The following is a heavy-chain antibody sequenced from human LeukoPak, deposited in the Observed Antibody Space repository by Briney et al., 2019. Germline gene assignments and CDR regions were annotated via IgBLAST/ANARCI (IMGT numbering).Heavy chain of an antibody. V-gene: IGHV4-34*01. CDR2: INHSGST. J-gene: IGHJ4*02. CDR1: GGSFSGYY. D-gene: IGHD6-6*01. CDR3: ASIAALSGQTDY. Sequence: SETLSLTCAVYGGSFSGYYWSWIRQPPGKGLEWIGEINHSGSTNYNPSLKSRVTVSVDTSKNQFSLKLSSVTAADTAVYYCASIAALSGQTDYWGQGTLVTVSS.